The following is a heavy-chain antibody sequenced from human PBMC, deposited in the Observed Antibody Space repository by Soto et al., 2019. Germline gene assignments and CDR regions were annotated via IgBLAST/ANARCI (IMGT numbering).Heavy chain of an antibody. J-gene: IGHJ4*01. CDR3: ATGGRGYSYGRGAPRFLSDY. CDR1: GGIFSGNA. V-gene: IGHV1-69*13. Sequence: SVKLSCKASGGIFSGNALSWVRQAPRQGLEWMGGILPIFGTVNYAQKFQGRVTITADESTSTAYMELSSLRSEDTALYYCATGGRGYSYGRGAPRFLSDYRRKGTSVPVSS. D-gene: IGHD5-18*01. CDR2: ILPIFGTV.